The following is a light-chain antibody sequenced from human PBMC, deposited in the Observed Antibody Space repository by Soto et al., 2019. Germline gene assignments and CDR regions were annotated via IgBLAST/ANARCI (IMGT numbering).Light chain of an antibody. Sequence: IQFTQSPSSLSTSVVDRVTITCLASQDISSYLGWYQQKPGKAPKLLIYAASTLQSGVPSRFSGSGSGTDFTLTINSLQPEDFATYFCQQLNNYPSTFGGGTKVDIK. J-gene: IGKJ4*01. V-gene: IGKV1-9*01. CDR2: AAS. CDR3: QQLNNYPST. CDR1: QDISSY.